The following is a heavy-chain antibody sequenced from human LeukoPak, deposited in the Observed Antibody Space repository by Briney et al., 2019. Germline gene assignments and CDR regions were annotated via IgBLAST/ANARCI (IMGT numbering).Heavy chain of an antibody. D-gene: IGHD1-26*01. CDR2: IFPSGNT. V-gene: IGHV4-61*02. J-gene: IGHJ4*02. CDR3: ASSIMGATSFDY. Sequence: KTSETLSLTCTVSNDSVSSGSHYWNWIRQPAGEGLQWIGRIFPSGNTNYNPSLKIRTTISVDTSKNQFSLSLRSVTAADTAVYYCASSIMGATSFDYWGQGTLVTVSS. CDR1: NDSVSSGSHY.